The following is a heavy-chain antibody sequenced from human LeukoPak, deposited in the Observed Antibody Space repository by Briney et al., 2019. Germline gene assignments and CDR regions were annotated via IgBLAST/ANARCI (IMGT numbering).Heavy chain of an antibody. CDR2: IWYDGSTT. D-gene: IGHD3/OR15-3a*01. V-gene: IGHV3-33*01. J-gene: IGHJ6*02. CDR1: GFTFSSYG. CDR3: ARDDDFASGMDV. Sequence: GGSLRLSCAASGFTFSSYGMHWVRQAPGKGLGWVAVIWYDGSTTYYADSVKGRFTISRDNSKNTLYLQMTRLRAEDTAVYYCARDDDFASGMDVWGQGNTVTVSS.